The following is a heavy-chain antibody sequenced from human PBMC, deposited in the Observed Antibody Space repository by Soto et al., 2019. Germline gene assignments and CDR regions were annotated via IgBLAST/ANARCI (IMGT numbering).Heavy chain of an antibody. V-gene: IGHV6-1*01. CDR1: GYSVSSNSAA. CDR3: ARDRGGRGWQDGDSFEV. D-gene: IGHD6-19*01. CDR2: TYYKSNWYT. J-gene: IGHJ3*01. Sequence: QVQLQQSGPRLVKHSQTLSLTCAISGYSVSSNSAAWNWIRQSPSRVLEWLGRTYYKSNWYTDYTVTVKSRITIKLGTSTNGFSIQLNPMTPEDAAVYYCARDRGGRGWQDGDSFEVWGQGPLVSVSS.